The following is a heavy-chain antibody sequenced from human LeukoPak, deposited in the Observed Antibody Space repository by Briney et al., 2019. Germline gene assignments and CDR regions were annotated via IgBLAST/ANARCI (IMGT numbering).Heavy chain of an antibody. Sequence: GGSLRLSCAASGFTFSDYYMSWIRQAPGKGLEWVSYISSSGSTIYYADSVKGRFTISRDNAKNSLYLQMNSLRAEDTAVYYCARDLVWYSSSWYHAFDTWGQGTMVTVSS. CDR2: ISSSGSTI. D-gene: IGHD6-13*01. CDR1: GFTFSDYY. CDR3: ARDLVWYSSSWYHAFDT. V-gene: IGHV3-11*01. J-gene: IGHJ3*02.